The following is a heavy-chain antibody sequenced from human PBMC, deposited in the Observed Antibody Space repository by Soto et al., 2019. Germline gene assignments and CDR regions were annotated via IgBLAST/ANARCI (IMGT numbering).Heavy chain of an antibody. CDR3: AKERWLRFLEY. CDR2: ISYDGSNE. J-gene: IGHJ4*02. V-gene: IGHV3-30*18. Sequence: PGGSLRLSCAASGFTFSSYGMHWVRQAPGKGLEWVAVISYDGSNEYYADSVKGRFTISRDNSKNTLYLQMNSLRAEDTAVYYCAKERWLRFLEYWGQGTLVTASS. D-gene: IGHD5-12*01. CDR1: GFTFSSYG.